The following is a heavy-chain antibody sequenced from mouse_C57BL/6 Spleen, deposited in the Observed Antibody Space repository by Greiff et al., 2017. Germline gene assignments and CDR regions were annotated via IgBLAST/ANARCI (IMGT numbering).Heavy chain of an antibody. V-gene: IGHV1-82*01. J-gene: IGHJ3*01. CDR1: GYAFSSSW. D-gene: IGHD3-1*01. CDR3: ARSGILGGFAY. Sequence: LQSGPELVKPGASVKISCKASGYAFSSSWMNWVKQRPGQGLEWIGRIYPGDGDTNYNGKFKGKATLTADKSSSTAYLQLSSLTSEDSAVYFCARSGILGGFAYWGQGTLVTVSA. CDR2: IYPGDGDT.